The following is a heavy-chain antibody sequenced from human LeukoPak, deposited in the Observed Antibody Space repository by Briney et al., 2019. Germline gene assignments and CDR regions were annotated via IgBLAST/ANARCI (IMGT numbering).Heavy chain of an antibody. V-gene: IGHV4-34*01. D-gene: IGHD3-3*01. J-gene: IGHJ6*03. CDR2: INHSGST. CDR3: ARATDYDFWSGYYPYYYYYMDV. CDR1: GGSFSGYY. Sequence: SETLSLTCAVYGGSFSGYYWSWIRQPPGKGLEWIGEINHSGSTNYNPSLKSRVPISVDTSKNQFSLKLSSVTAADTAVYYCARATDYDFWSGYYPYYYYYMDVWGKGTTVTVSS.